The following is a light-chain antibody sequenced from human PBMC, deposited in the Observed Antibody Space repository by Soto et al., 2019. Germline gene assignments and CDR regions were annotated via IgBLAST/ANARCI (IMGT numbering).Light chain of an antibody. CDR2: GAS. J-gene: IGKJ1*01. CDR3: QQYGSAPWT. CDR1: QSVSSSY. Sequence: EIVLTQSPGTLSLSPGERATLSCRASQSVSSSYLAWYQQKPGQAPRLLIYGASSRATGIQDRFSGSESGTDFTLTISRLEPEDYEVYYCQQYGSAPWTFGQGTKVEIK. V-gene: IGKV3-20*01.